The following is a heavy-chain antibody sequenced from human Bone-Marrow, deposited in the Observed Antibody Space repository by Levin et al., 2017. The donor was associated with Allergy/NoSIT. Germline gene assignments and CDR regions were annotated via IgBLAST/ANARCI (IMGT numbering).Heavy chain of an antibody. CDR1: GFSFSDSA. CDR2: IRSKSNNYAT. Sequence: ASVKVSCSASGFSFSDSALHWVRQASGKGLEWLGRIRSKSNNYATVYGASVKGRFIISRHDSKKTLYLQMNSLRVEDTAIYYCVRRSVYSNSSDWGQGTLVTVSS. CDR3: VRRSVYSNSSD. J-gene: IGHJ4*02. D-gene: IGHD4-11*01. V-gene: IGHV3-73*01.